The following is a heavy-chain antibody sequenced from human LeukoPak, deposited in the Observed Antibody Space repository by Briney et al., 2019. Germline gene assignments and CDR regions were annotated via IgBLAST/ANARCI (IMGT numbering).Heavy chain of an antibody. Sequence: GGSLRLSCAASGFTFSSYAMIWVRQAPGKGLEWVSGISNSGGSTYYADSVKGRFTISRDNSKNTLYLQMNSLRAEDTAVYYCAKRGAAAGAQHFDYWGQGTLVTVSS. CDR1: GFTFSSYA. CDR3: AKRGAAAGAQHFDY. CDR2: ISNSGGST. V-gene: IGHV3-23*01. D-gene: IGHD6-13*01. J-gene: IGHJ4*02.